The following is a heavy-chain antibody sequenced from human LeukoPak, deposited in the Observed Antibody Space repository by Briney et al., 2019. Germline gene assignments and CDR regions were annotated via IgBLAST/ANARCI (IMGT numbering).Heavy chain of an antibody. CDR3: AKMSSSWTYYYGMDV. D-gene: IGHD6-13*01. J-gene: IGHJ6*02. Sequence: GGSLRLSCAASGFTFSSYAMIWVRQAPGKGLEWVSGTNDSGGSTYYADSVKGRFTISRDNSKNTLYLQMNSLRAEDTAVYYRAKMSSSWTYYYGMDVWGQGTTVTVSS. CDR1: GFTFSSYA. CDR2: TNDSGGST. V-gene: IGHV3-23*01.